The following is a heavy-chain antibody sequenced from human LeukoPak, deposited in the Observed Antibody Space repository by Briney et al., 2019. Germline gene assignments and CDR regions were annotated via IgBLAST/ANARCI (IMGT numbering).Heavy chain of an antibody. CDR2: INPSGGTT. D-gene: IGHD4-17*01. J-gene: IGHJ4*02. V-gene: IGHV1-46*01. CDR1: GYTFTSYH. CDR3: ARVVGYGDYPFDY. Sequence: ASVKVSCKASGYTFTSYHMHWVRQAPGQGLEWMGMINPSGGTTSYAQKFQGRVTMTRDTSTSTVYMELSSLRSEDTAVYYCARVVGYGDYPFDYWGQGTLVTVSS.